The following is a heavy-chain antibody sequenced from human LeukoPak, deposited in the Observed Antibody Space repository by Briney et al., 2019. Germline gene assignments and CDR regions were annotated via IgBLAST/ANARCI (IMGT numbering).Heavy chain of an antibody. CDR2: MYHNGST. D-gene: IGHD5-24*01. CDR3: ARHPSGRGWLPQGGWFDP. J-gene: IGHJ5*02. V-gene: IGHV4-38-2*02. CDR1: GYSISSGYY. Sequence: SETLSLTCTDSGYSISSGYYWGWIRQPPGKRLEWIGSMYHNGSTYYNPSLKSRVTISVDTSKNQFYLRLSSVTAADTAVYYCARHPSGRGWLPQGGWFDPWGQGTLVTVSS.